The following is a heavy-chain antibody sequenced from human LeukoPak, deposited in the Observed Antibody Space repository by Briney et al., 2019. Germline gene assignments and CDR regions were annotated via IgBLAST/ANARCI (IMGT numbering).Heavy chain of an antibody. CDR3: ARVVDRGTGSSYYYYYYYLDV. D-gene: IGHD3-10*01. CDR1: GFTVSSNY. J-gene: IGHJ6*03. CDR2: IYSGGSA. Sequence: PGGSLRLSCAASGFTVSSNYMSWVRQAPGKGLEWVSFIYSGGSAYYEDSAKGGFTTSRDNSKNTLYLQMNTLRVEVTAVYYGARVVDRGTGSSYYYYYYYLDVWGKGSTVIVSS. V-gene: IGHV3-53*01.